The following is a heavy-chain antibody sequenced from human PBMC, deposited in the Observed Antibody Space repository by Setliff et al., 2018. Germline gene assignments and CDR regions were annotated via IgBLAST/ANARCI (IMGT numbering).Heavy chain of an antibody. D-gene: IGHD2-15*01. V-gene: IGHV3-23*03. CDR1: GFTFSRYA. CDR3: AKRGVCTGGSCYESY. J-gene: IGHJ4*02. CDR2: IHSGDSRT. Sequence: GGSLRLSCAASGFTFSRYAMNWVRQAPGKGLEWVAGIHSGDSRTYYADSVKGRFTISRDNSKNTLYLQMNSLRAEDTAVYYCAKRGVCTGGSCYESYWGQGTLVTVSS.